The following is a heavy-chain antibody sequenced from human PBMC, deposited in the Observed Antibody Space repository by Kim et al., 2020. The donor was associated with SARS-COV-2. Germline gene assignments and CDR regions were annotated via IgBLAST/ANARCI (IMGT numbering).Heavy chain of an antibody. CDR3: AKGEGDV. J-gene: IGHJ4*02. CDR1: GGSVSSENYY. D-gene: IGHD1-26*01. Sequence: SETLSLTCTVSGGSVSSENYYWSWTRQPPGKGLEWIGYIHNIGSNPSTHNIGKTNYNPSLKSRVTISVDASKNQFSLKLTSVTAADTAIYYCAKGEGDVWGRGTLVTVSS. V-gene: IGHV4-61*01. CDR2: IHNIGSNPSTHNIGKT.